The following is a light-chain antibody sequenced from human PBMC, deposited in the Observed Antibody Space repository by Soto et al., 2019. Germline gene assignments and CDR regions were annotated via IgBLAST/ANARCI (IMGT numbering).Light chain of an antibody. J-gene: IGKJ1*01. Sequence: EIVLTQSPATLSLSPGERATLSCRASQSVSSYLAWYQQKPGQAPRLLIYDASNRAAGIPARFSGSGSGTDFTRTISSLEPEDFAVYYWQQRSNWWTFGQGTKVEIK. V-gene: IGKV3-11*01. CDR2: DAS. CDR1: QSVSSY. CDR3: QQRSNWWT.